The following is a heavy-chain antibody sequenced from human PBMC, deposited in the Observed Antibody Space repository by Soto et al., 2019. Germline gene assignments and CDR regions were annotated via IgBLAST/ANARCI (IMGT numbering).Heavy chain of an antibody. CDR1: GGSFSGYY. Sequence: QVQLQQWGAGLLKPSETLSLTCAVYGGSFSGYYWSWIRQPPGKGLEWIGEINHSGSTNYNPSLKSRVTISVDASKNQFSLKLSSVTAADTAVYYCARGDTKPVDTAMVSRAGDPRGGYFDYWGQGTLVTVSS. CDR3: ARGDTKPVDTAMVSRAGDPRGGYFDY. J-gene: IGHJ4*02. CDR2: INHSGST. V-gene: IGHV4-34*01. D-gene: IGHD5-18*01.